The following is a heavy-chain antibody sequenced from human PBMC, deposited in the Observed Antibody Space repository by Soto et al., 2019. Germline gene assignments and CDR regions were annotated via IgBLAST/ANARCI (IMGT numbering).Heavy chain of an antibody. Sequence: WVSFISNSASTIYYADSVQGRFTISRDHTNNSQSLQMNGLRAEDSAMYYSARARLSLLLFFMDVWGQVTTVTVSS. J-gene: IGHJ6*02. CDR3: ARARLSLLLFFMDV. D-gene: IGHD2-21*02. V-gene: IGHV3-11*01. CDR2: ISNSASTI.